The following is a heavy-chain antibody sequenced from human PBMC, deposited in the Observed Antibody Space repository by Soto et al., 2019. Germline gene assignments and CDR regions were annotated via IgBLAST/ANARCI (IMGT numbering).Heavy chain of an antibody. CDR2: INSGNGNT. D-gene: IGHD2-8*01. J-gene: IGHJ6*02. V-gene: IGHV1-3*01. CDR3: AGGVSYPAFYVRDV. Sequence: QVQLVQSGAEVKKPGASVQVSCQTSGYTFTGYAIHWVRQAPGQRLEWMGWINSGNGNTKYSQKFQGRVTVTSDTSANTAYMDLTSLRSEDTAVYSCAGGVSYPAFYVRDVCGQGTTVTVSS. CDR1: GYTFTGYA.